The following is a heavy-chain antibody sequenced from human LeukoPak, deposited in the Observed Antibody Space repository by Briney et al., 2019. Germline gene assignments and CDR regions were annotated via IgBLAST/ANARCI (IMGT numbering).Heavy chain of an antibody. CDR3: AKDRGGVRDTAMVTRAFDY. D-gene: IGHD5-18*01. CDR1: GFTFSSYA. CDR2: ISGSGGST. Sequence: PGGSLRLACAAYGFTFSSYAMSWVRQAPGKGLEWVSAISGSGGSTYYADSVKGRFTISRDNSKNTLYLQMNSLRAEDTAVYYCAKDRGGVRDTAMVTRAFDYWGQGTLVTVSS. J-gene: IGHJ4*02. V-gene: IGHV3-23*01.